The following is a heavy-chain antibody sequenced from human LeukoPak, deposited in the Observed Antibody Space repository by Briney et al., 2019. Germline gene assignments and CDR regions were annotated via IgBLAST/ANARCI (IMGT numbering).Heavy chain of an antibody. J-gene: IGHJ6*02. D-gene: IGHD2-15*01. CDR2: INPNSVGT. CDR3: ARDIVVVVAAPYYYYYGMDV. Sequence: ASVKVSCKASGYTFTGYYMHWVQQAPGQGLEWMGWINPNSVGTNYAQKFQGRVTMTRDTSISTAYMEPSRLRSDDTAVYYCARDIVVVVAAPYYYYYGMDVWGQGTTVTVSS. CDR1: GYTFTGYY. V-gene: IGHV1-2*02.